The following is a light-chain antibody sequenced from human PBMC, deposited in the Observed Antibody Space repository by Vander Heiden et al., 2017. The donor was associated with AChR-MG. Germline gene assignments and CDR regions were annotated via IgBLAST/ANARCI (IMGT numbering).Light chain of an antibody. Sequence: DIVMTQSPLSLSVAPGEPASISCRSSQSLLHSNGYNYLDWYLQKPGQSPQLLIYLGSDRASGVPDRFSGSASGTEFTLKISRVEAEDVGVYYCMQALQTPGFGQGTKLEIK. CDR2: LGS. CDR3: MQALQTPG. V-gene: IGKV2-28*01. CDR1: QSLLHSNGYNY. J-gene: IGKJ2*01.